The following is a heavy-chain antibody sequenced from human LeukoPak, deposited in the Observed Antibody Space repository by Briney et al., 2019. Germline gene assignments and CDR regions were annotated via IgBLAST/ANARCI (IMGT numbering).Heavy chain of an antibody. CDR3: AARKVRGVWFYLDY. V-gene: IGHV3-23*01. J-gene: IGHJ4*02. D-gene: IGHD3-10*01. CDR2: IDSTGAYT. Sequence: PGGSLRLSCAASGFIFSDYAMSWVCQAPGKGLEWVSAIDSTGAYTWYADSVKGRFTISKDSSKTILYLQMNSLRAEDAAVYFCAARKVRGVWFYLDYWGQGTLVTVSS. CDR1: GFIFSDYA.